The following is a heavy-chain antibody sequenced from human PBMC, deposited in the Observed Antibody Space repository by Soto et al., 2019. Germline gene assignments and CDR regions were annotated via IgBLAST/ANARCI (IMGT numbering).Heavy chain of an antibody. D-gene: IGHD2-2*02. CDR3: ARGPSPMVVGPAAITDDAFDI. V-gene: IGHV1-18*01. CDR2: ISAYNGNT. J-gene: IGHJ3*02. Sequence: ASVKVSCKASGYTFTTYGISRVRQPLGQGLGWLGWISAYNGNTNDAQKLQGRVTMTTDTSTSTAYMELRSLRTNDTAVYYCARGPSPMVVGPAAITDDAFDIWGQGSMVTVSS. CDR1: GYTFTTYG.